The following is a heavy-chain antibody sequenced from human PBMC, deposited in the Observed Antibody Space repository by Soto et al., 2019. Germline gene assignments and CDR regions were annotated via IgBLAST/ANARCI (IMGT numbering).Heavy chain of an antibody. CDR1: GGSINSGGYC. V-gene: IGHV4-31*03. Sequence: QVQLQESGPGLVKPSQTLSLTGTVSGGSINSGGYCWSWIRQHPGKGLEWIWCISYGGSTSDNASLKSRVTISVDTSKNQFSLTLSSVTASDTAVYYCSRGILVWGQGTLITVSS. J-gene: IGHJ4*02. D-gene: IGHD5-18*01. CDR2: ISYGGST. CDR3: SRGILV.